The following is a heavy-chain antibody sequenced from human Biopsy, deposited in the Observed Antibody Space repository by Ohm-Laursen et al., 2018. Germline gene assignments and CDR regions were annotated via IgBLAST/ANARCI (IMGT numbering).Heavy chain of an antibody. V-gene: IGHV1-46*01. D-gene: IGHD1-20*01. CDR3: ARGPRGLVAITATAYYFDF. CDR1: GYSFTNYY. J-gene: IGHJ4*02. CDR2: INPNTDNT. Sequence: ASVKVSCKASGYSFTNYYLHWVRQAPGQGLQWMGRINPNTDNTVYAQQFQGRVTMTKDTSTSTVYMDLSSLTFDDSAVYYCARGPRGLVAITATAYYFDFWGQGNLVTVSS.